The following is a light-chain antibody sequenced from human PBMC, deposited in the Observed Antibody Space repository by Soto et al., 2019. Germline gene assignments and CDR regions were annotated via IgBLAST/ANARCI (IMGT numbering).Light chain of an antibody. Sequence: EIVLTQSPATLSLSPGERATLSCRASQSVSSYLAWYQQKPGQAPRLLLYDASNRATGIPARFSGRGSGTDSTLPISSLEPEDYAVYYCQQRSNWPLPFGGGTKVEIK. CDR3: QQRSNWPLP. CDR2: DAS. CDR1: QSVSSY. V-gene: IGKV3-11*01. J-gene: IGKJ4*01.